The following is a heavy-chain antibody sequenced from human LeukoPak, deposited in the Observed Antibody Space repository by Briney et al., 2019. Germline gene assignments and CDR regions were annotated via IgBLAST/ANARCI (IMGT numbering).Heavy chain of an antibody. V-gene: IGHV4-59*01. CDR3: ARSDYGDYGGGYFDY. CDR1: GGSISSYY. D-gene: IGHD4-17*01. Sequence: SETLPLTCTVSGGSISSYYWSWIRQPPGKGLEWIGYIYYSGSTNYNPSLKSRVTISVDTSKNQFSLKLSSVTAADTAVYYCARSDYGDYGGGYFDYWGQGTLVTVSS. CDR2: IYYSGST. J-gene: IGHJ4*02.